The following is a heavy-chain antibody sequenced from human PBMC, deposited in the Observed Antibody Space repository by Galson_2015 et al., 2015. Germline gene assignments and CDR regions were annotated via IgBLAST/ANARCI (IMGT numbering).Heavy chain of an antibody. J-gene: IGHJ4*02. CDR3: ARDRSVLWFGELR. D-gene: IGHD3-10*01. Sequence: KGLEWVSYISSSSSTVYYADSVKGRFTISRDNAKNSLYLQMNSLRDEDTAVYYCARDRSVLWFGELRWGQGTLVTVSS. CDR2: ISSSSSTV. V-gene: IGHV3-48*02.